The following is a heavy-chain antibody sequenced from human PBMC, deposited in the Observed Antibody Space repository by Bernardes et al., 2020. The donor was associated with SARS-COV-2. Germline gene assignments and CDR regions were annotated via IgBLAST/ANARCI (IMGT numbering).Heavy chain of an antibody. D-gene: IGHD6-19*01. J-gene: IGHJ5*02. Sequence: SQTLSLTCVISGDSVSSSVGWNWIRQSPSRGLEWLGRTYYSSKWNHDYEVSVRSRITITPDTSKNQFSLQLNSVSPEDTAVYYCASGWLRKGFETWAQGTPVTVSS. CDR1: GDSVSSSVG. CDR2: TYYSSKWNH. V-gene: IGHV6-1*01. CDR3: ASGWLRKGFET.